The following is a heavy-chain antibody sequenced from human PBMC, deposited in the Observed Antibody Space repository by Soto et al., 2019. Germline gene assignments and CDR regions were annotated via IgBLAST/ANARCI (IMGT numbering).Heavy chain of an antibody. J-gene: IGHJ4*02. CDR3: AGGPGVARNY. D-gene: IGHD5-12*01. Sequence: SETLSLTCAVSGGSISSGGYSWSWIRQPPGKGLEWIGYIYHSGSTYYNPSLKSRVTISVDRSKNQFSLKLSSVTAADTAVYYCAGGPGVARNYWGQGTLVNVSS. CDR1: GGSISSGGYS. CDR2: IYHSGST. V-gene: IGHV4-30-2*01.